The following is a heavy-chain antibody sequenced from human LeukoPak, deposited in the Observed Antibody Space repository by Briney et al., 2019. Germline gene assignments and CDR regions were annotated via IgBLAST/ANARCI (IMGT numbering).Heavy chain of an antibody. J-gene: IGHJ4*02. V-gene: IGHV3-74*01. CDR1: GFTFSSYW. Sequence: GGSLRLSCAASGFTFSSYWMHWVRQAPGKGLVWVSRINSDGSSTSYADSVKGRFTISRDNAQNPLYLQMNNLRAEDTAVYYCAKTRGSGPFDYWGQGTLVTVSS. D-gene: IGHD3-10*01. CDR2: INSDGSST. CDR3: AKTRGSGPFDY.